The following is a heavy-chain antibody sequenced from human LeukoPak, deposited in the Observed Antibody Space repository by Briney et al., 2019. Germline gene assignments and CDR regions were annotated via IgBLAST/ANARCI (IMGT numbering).Heavy chain of an antibody. CDR1: VFTFSSYA. Sequence: GGSLRLSCSASVFTFSSYAMSWVRQAPGKGLKWVSATSGGGGSTYCADSVKGRFTISRDNSNTTLYLKMNSLRAEDTAVYYCAKFIGAVAGTYFDYWGQGTLVTVSS. CDR3: AKFIGAVAGTYFDY. D-gene: IGHD6-19*01. CDR2: TSGGGGST. V-gene: IGHV3-23*01. J-gene: IGHJ4*02.